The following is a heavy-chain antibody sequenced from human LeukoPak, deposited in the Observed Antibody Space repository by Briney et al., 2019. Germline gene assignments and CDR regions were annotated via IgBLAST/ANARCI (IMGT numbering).Heavy chain of an antibody. J-gene: IGHJ3*02. V-gene: IGHV3-9*01. Sequence: GGSLRLSCAASGFTFYDYAMHWVRQAPGKGLEWFSGISWNSGSIGYADSVKGRFTISRDNARNSLYLQMNSLRAADTAVYYCARDHHRRHYDSQARDTFDIWGQGTMVTVSS. D-gene: IGHD3-22*01. CDR1: GFTFYDYA. CDR2: ISWNSGSI. CDR3: ARDHHRRHYDSQARDTFDI.